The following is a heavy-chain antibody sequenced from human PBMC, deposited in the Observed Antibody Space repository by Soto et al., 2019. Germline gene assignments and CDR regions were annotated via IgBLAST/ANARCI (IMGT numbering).Heavy chain of an antibody. D-gene: IGHD4-17*01. V-gene: IGHV3-21*01. CDR3: ARDYGDYAHWYNWFAP. CDR1: GLTFSSYS. Sequence: GGSLRLSCAASGLTFSSYSMNWVRQAPGKGLEWVSSISSSSSYIYYADSVKGRFTISRDNAKNSLYLQMNSLRAEDTAVYYCARDYGDYAHWYNWFAPWGQGTLVTISS. J-gene: IGHJ5*02. CDR2: ISSSSSYI.